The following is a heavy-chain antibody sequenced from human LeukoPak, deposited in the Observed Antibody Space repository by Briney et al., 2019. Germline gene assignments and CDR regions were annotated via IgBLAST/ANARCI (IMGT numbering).Heavy chain of an antibody. CDR1: GFTFSAYA. V-gene: IGHV3-23*01. CDR3: ARGTADGRDGYNHVFDY. CDR2: VTATGGET. J-gene: IGHJ4*02. Sequence: PGGSLRLSCIVSGFTFSAYAMSWVRQAPGKGLEWVSVVTATGGETYYADSVGGRFIISRDNSRNTFYLQMDSLRAEDTAVYYCARGTADGRDGYNHVFDYWGQGTLVTVSS. D-gene: IGHD5-24*01.